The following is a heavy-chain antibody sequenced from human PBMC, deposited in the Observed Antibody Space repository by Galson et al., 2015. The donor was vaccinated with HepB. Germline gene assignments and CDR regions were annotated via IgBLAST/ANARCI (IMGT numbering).Heavy chain of an antibody. CDR1: GFAFDSHA. Sequence: SLRLSCAASGFAFDSHAMRWVRQAPGRGLEWISGISGNGGSTFYADSVKGWFTVSRDNSNNMLYLQMKSLRAEDAGLYFCAKGYGLFDSWAQGSLVTLSP. J-gene: IGHJ5*01. V-gene: IGHV3-23*01. CDR3: AKGYGLFDS. D-gene: IGHD5-18*01. CDR2: ISGNGGST.